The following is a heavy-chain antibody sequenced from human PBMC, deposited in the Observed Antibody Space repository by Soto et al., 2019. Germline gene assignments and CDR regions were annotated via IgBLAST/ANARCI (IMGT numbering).Heavy chain of an antibody. CDR2: FRTSGDGGTT. CDR3: AKKVNSGPGSQYFDY. D-gene: IGHD3-10*01. J-gene: IGHJ4*02. CDR1: GFTFSSYS. V-gene: IGHV3-23*01. Sequence: GSLRLSCAASGFTFSSYSMSWVRQAPGKGPEWVSGFRTSGDGGTTYYADSVKGRFTISRDNSKNMLFLQMNSLRAEDTALYYCAKKVNSGPGSQYFDYWGQGTLVTVSS.